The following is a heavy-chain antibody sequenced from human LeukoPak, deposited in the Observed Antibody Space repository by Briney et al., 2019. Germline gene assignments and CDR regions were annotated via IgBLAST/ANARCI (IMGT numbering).Heavy chain of an antibody. J-gene: IGHJ4*02. Sequence: GGSLRLSCAASGFTFSSYAMSWVRQAPGKGLEWVSAISGSGGSTYYADSAKGRFTISRDNSKNTLYLQMNSLRAEDTAVYYCAKGNYYDFWSGYYIDYWGQGTLVTVSS. CDR1: GFTFSSYA. V-gene: IGHV3-23*01. CDR2: ISGSGGST. D-gene: IGHD3-3*01. CDR3: AKGNYYDFWSGYYIDY.